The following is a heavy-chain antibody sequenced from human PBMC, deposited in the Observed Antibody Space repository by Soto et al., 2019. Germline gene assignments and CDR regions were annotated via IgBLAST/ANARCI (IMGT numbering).Heavy chain of an antibody. CDR3: AKDRRETIRGNPGYFDY. CDR2: MSNNGDKT. D-gene: IGHD1-1*01. V-gene: IGHV3-23*01. J-gene: IGHJ4*02. Sequence: EVQVLESGGGLVQPGGSLRLSCAASGFTFSDYAMTWVRQAPGKGLEWVSSMSNNGDKTYYVDSVKGRFTISRDNSKNMLYLQVNSLRAEDTAVYYCAKDRRETIRGNPGYFDYWGQGTLVTVSS. CDR1: GFTFSDYA.